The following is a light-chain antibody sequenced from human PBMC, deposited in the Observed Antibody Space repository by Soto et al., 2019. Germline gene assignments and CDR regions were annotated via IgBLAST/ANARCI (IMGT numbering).Light chain of an antibody. Sequence: QSALTQPPSASGSPGQSVTISCTGTSSDVGGYNYVSWYQQNPGKVPKLMIYEVNKRPSGVPDRFSGSKSGNTASLTVSGLQADDEAVYYCPSYAAGNHVFGTGTKLTVL. CDR2: EVN. J-gene: IGLJ1*01. CDR3: PSYAAGNHV. V-gene: IGLV2-8*01. CDR1: SSDVGGYNY.